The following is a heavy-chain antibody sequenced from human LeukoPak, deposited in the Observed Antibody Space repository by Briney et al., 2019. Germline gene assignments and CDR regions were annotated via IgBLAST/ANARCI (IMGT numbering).Heavy chain of an antibody. J-gene: IGHJ5*02. CDR3: ARGSTVVPFDP. D-gene: IGHD2-2*01. CDR2: INHSGST. Sequence: SETLSLICAVYGGSFSGYYRSWIRQPPGKGLEWIGEINHSGSTNYNPSLKSRVTISVDTSKNQFSLKLSSVTAADTAVYHCARGSTVVPFDPWGQGTLVTVSS. CDR1: GGSFSGYY. V-gene: IGHV4-34*01.